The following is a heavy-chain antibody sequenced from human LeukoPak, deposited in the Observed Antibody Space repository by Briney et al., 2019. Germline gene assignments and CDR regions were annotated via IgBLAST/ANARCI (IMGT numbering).Heavy chain of an antibody. J-gene: IGHJ3*02. CDR2: MNPNSGNT. Sequence: ASVKVSCKASGYTFTSYDINWVRQATGQGLEWMGWMNPNSGNTGYAQKFQGRGTMTRNTSISTAYMELSSLRSEDTAVYYCARGRDYYDSSGYYYGDAFDIWGQGTMVTVSS. V-gene: IGHV1-8*01. CDR3: ARGRDYYDSSGYYYGDAFDI. CDR1: GYTFTSYD. D-gene: IGHD3-22*01.